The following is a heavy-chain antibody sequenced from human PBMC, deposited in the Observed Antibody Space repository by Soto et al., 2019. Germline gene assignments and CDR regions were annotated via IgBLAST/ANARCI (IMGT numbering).Heavy chain of an antibody. CDR2: IIPIFGTA. CDR1: GGTFSSYA. D-gene: IGHD1-26*01. J-gene: IGHJ3*02. Sequence: QVQLVQSGAEVKKPGSSVKVSCKASGGTFSSYAISWVRQAPGQGLEWMGGIIPIFGTANYAQKFQGRVTITADESTSTAYMELSSLGSEDTAVYSWGRDRGGADAFDTGGQGTMVTVSS. V-gene: IGHV1-69*01. CDR3: GRDRGGADAFDT.